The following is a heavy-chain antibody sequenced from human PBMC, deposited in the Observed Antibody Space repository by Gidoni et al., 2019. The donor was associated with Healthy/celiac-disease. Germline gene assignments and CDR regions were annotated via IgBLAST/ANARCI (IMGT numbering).Heavy chain of an antibody. CDR2: ISSSSSYI. CDR1: GFTFSSYS. CDR3: ARGAGFWSGYYTDY. Sequence: EVQLVESGGGLVKPGGSLRLSCAASGFTFSSYSMNWVRQAPGKGLEWVSSISSSSSYIYYADSVKGRFTISRDNAKNSLYLQMNSLRAEDTAVYYCARGAGFWSGYYTDYWGQGTLVTVSS. V-gene: IGHV3-21*01. J-gene: IGHJ4*02. D-gene: IGHD3-3*01.